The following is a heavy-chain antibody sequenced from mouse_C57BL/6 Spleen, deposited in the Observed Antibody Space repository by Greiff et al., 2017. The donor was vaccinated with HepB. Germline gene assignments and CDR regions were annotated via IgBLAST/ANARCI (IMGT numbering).Heavy chain of an antibody. CDR3: TLITTVVGAMDY. Sequence: EVKLVESGAELVRPGASVKLSCTASGFNIKDDYMHWVKQRPEQGLEWIGWIDPENGDTEYASKFQGKATITADTSSNTAYLQLSSLTSEDTAVYYCTLITTVVGAMDYWGQGTSVTVSS. D-gene: IGHD1-1*01. V-gene: IGHV14-4*01. J-gene: IGHJ4*01. CDR2: IDPENGDT. CDR1: GFNIKDDY.